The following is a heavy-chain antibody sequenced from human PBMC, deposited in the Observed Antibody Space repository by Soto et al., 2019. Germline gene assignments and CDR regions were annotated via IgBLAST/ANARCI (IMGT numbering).Heavy chain of an antibody. D-gene: IGHD3-10*01. J-gene: IGHJ6*02. CDR1: GFMFRNYW. Sequence: EVQLAESGGGSVQPGGSLRLSCEASGFMFRNYWMSWVRQAPGKGLEWVANMKEDGSEKYYVDSVKGRFTISRDNAKSSLYLQMNSLRVEDAAVYYCATDRRVRGVRWDYAMDVWGQGTTVTVAS. CDR3: ATDRRVRGVRWDYAMDV. CDR2: MKEDGSEK. V-gene: IGHV3-7*03.